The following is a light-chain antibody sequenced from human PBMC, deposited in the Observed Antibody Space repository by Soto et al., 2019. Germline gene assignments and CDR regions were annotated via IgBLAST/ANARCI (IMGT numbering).Light chain of an antibody. CDR1: QSVSSY. CDR3: KQYGSSGT. Sequence: EIVLTQSPATLSLSPGETATLSCRASQSVSSYLAWYQQKPGQAPRLLIYGASNRATGIQDRFSGSGSGTEFTLTIRRLEPEDFAVYYCKQYGSSGTCGQGTKVDIK. J-gene: IGKJ1*01. V-gene: IGKV3-20*01. CDR2: GAS.